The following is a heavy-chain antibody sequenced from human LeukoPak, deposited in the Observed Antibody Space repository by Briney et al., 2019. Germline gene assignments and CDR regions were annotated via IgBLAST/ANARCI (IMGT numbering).Heavy chain of an antibody. V-gene: IGHV4-4*07. CDR1: GGSISSYY. D-gene: IGHD3-22*01. Sequence: SETLSLTCTVSGGSISSYYWSWIRQPAGKGLEWIGRIYTSGSTNYNPSLKSRVTMSVDTSKNQFSLKLSSVTAADTAVYYCARVGSRYYYDSSGYHPVRAWFDPWGQGTLVTVSS. CDR3: ARVGSRYYYDSSGYHPVRAWFDP. CDR2: IYTSGST. J-gene: IGHJ5*02.